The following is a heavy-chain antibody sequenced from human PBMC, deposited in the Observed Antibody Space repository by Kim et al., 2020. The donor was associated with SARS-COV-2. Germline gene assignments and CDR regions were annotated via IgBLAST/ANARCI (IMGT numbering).Heavy chain of an antibody. Sequence: GGSLRLSCAASGFTFTDNYMSWIRQAPGKGLEWLSYISPYSTYIDYADSVKGRFTISRDNAENSLFLQMNSLRVDDTAVYYCTRGGDYGGRRSLFDYWGQGTLVTVSS. D-gene: IGHD4-17*01. V-gene: IGHV3-11*05. CDR3: TRGGDYGGRRSLFDY. J-gene: IGHJ4*02. CDR1: GFTFTDNY. CDR2: ISPYSTYI.